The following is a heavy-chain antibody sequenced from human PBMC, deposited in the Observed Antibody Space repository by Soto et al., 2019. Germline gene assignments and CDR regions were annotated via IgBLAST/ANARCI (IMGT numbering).Heavy chain of an antibody. V-gene: IGHV3-48*03. CDR3: ARDRFSMVADITYFFDY. CDR2: ISTTSGAI. CDR1: GFTFSSYE. J-gene: IGHJ4*02. D-gene: IGHD3-10*01. Sequence: GGSLRLSCEGSGFTFSSYEMNWVRQAPGKGLEWISYISTTSGAIFYADSVKGRFTISRDNSKNSLYLQMNSLRAEDTAVYYCARDRFSMVADITYFFDYWGQGTPVTVSS.